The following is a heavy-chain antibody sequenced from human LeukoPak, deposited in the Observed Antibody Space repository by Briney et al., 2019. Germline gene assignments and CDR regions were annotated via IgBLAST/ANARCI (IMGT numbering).Heavy chain of an antibody. J-gene: IGHJ5*02. Sequence: SVKVSCKASGGTFSSYAISWVRQAPGQGLEWMGGIIPIFGTANYAQKFQGRVTITADKSTGTAYMELSSLRSDDTAVYYCARGDLGYCSSTSCYRGARYNWFDPWGQGTLVTVSS. CDR3: ARGDLGYCSSTSCYRGARYNWFDP. V-gene: IGHV1-69*06. CDR2: IIPIFGTA. CDR1: GGTFSSYA. D-gene: IGHD2-2*02.